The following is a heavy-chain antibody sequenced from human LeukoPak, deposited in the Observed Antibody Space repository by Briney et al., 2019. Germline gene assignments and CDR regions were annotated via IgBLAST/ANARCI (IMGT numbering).Heavy chain of an antibody. J-gene: IGHJ4*02. Sequence: SETLSLTCTVSGYSISSGYYWGWMRQPPGKGLEWIGEINHSGSTNYNPSLKSRVTISVDTSKNQFSLKLSSVTAADTAVYYCARGYSSSWAAAARGYYFDYWGQGTLVTVSS. CDR1: GYSISSGYY. V-gene: IGHV4-38-2*02. D-gene: IGHD6-13*01. CDR3: ARGYSSSWAAAARGYYFDY. CDR2: INHSGST.